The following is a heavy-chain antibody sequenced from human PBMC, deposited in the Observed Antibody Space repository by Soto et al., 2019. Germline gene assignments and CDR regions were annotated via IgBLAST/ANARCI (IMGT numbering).Heavy chain of an antibody. V-gene: IGHV4-59*01. J-gene: IGHJ4*02. CDR2: IYNSGST. CDR1: GGSISTYY. Sequence: SETLSLTCTVSGGSISTYYWSWIRQPPGKGLESIGYIYNSGSTKYNPSLKSRVTISVDTSKNQFSLRLSSVTAADTAVYYCVRARPDTAMAVDSWGQGTLVTVSS. CDR3: VRARPDTAMAVDS. D-gene: IGHD5-18*01.